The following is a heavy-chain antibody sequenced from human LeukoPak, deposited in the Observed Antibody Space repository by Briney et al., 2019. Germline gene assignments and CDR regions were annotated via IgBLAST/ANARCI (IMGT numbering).Heavy chain of an antibody. D-gene: IGHD1-26*01. CDR3: VKDGLGRWAYWYFDL. CDR2: IRYDGSHK. V-gene: IGHV3-30*02. J-gene: IGHJ2*01. Sequence: GGSLRLSCAVSGFTFSSYGMHWVRQAPGKGLEWVAFIRYDGSHKYYADSVKGRFTISRDNSKNTLYLQMNSLRPEDTAVYYCVKDGLGRWAYWYFDLWGRGTLVTVSS. CDR1: GFTFSSYG.